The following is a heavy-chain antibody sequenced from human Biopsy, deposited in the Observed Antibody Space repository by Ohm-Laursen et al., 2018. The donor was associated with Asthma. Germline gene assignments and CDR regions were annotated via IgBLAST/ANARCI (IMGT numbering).Heavy chain of an antibody. Sequence: GTLSLTCTVSGGSVSSGSHYWSWIRQPPGKGLEWIGYISYSGSTNYNPSLKSRVTISVDTSKNQFSLKLSSVTAADTAVYYCARDFVDSAMDYFDYWGQGALVTASS. J-gene: IGHJ4*02. CDR3: ARDFVDSAMDYFDY. CDR1: GGSVSSGSHY. CDR2: ISYSGST. V-gene: IGHV4-61*01. D-gene: IGHD5-18*01.